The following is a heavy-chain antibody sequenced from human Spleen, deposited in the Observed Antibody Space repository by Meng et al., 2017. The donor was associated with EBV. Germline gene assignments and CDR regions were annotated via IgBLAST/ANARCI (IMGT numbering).Heavy chain of an antibody. CDR1: GASISTGSYY. V-gene: IGHV4-61*01. J-gene: IGHJ5*02. D-gene: IGHD4/OR15-4a*01. Sequence: GRLQGSGPGLVKPSETLSLTCTVSGASISTGSYYWTWIRQTPGKGLEWLGYVYFSGSTNYNPSLKSRVTMSIDTSKNQFSLNLRSATAADAAVYFCARGGYGTNYFDPWGQGTLVTVSS. CDR3: ARGGYGTNYFDP. CDR2: VYFSGST.